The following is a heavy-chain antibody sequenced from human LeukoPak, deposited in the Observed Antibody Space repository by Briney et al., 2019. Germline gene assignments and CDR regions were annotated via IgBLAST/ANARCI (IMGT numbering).Heavy chain of an antibody. D-gene: IGHD3-16*01. V-gene: IGHV1-2*02. CDR2: INPNSGGT. J-gene: IGHJ4*02. Sequence: GASVKVSCKASGFTFTAYYMHWVRQAPGQGLEWMGWINPNSGGTNYAQKFQGRVTMTRDTSISTAYMELSRLRSDDTAVYYCANYGVVLATYGSPSPFVYWGQGTLVTVSS. CDR3: ANYGVVLATYGSPSPFVY. CDR1: GFTFTAYY.